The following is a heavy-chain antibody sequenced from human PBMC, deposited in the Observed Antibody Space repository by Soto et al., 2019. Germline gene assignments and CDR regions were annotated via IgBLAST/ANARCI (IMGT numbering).Heavy chain of an antibody. D-gene: IGHD6-19*01. J-gene: IGHJ4*02. Sequence: EVQLVECGGDLVQRGGSLRLTCVASGFTLSVYSMNWVRQAPGKGLEWFSYITSDTKTIKYADSVKGRFTISRDNAKNSVYLQMNSLRDEDTAVYYCARSVEGHFDYWAQGTVVTVSS. CDR3: ARSVEGHFDY. CDR2: ITSDTKTI. CDR1: GFTLSVYS. V-gene: IGHV3-48*02.